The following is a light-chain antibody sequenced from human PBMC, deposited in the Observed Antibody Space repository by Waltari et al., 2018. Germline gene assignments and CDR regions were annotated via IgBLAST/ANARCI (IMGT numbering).Light chain of an antibody. CDR3: AAWDDSLSGSHVV. J-gene: IGLJ2*01. CDR1: SSNIGSNY. V-gene: IGLV1-47*01. CDR2: RNN. Sequence: QSVLTQPPSASGTPGQRVTISCSGRSSNIGSNYVYWYQQLPGTAPKLLIFRNNRRASGVPDRCSGSRSGSSASLAIRGLRAEVEADYYCAAWDDSLSGSHVVFGGGTKLTVL.